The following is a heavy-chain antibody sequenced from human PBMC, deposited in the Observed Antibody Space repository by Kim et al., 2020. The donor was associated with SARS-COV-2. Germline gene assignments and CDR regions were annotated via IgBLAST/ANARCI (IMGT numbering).Heavy chain of an antibody. J-gene: IGHJ6*02. Sequence: NKYYADSAQGRFTISRDNSKNTLYLQLNRLRAGDTAVYYCARSGYGSGMDVWGQGTTVTVSS. D-gene: IGHD5-12*01. CDR3: ARSGYGSGMDV. CDR2: NK. V-gene: IGHV3-30*01.